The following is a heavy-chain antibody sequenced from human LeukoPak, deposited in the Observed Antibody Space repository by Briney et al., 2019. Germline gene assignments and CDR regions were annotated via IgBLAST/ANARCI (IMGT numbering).Heavy chain of an antibody. V-gene: IGHV3-23*01. Sequence: GSLRLSCAGPGFTFSTFWMSWVRPAPGKGLGWVSVISGRGGSTYHADSVKGRFTISRDNSKNTLYLQMNSLRAEDTAVYYCAKDRGGYCSSTSCYLDAFDIWGQGTMVTVSS. CDR3: AKDRGGYCSSTSCYLDAFDI. D-gene: IGHD2-2*01. CDR1: GFTFSTFW. CDR2: ISGRGGST. J-gene: IGHJ3*02.